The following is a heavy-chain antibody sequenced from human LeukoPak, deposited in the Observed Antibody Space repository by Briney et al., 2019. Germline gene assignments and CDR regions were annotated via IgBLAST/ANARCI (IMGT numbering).Heavy chain of an antibody. V-gene: IGHV4-61*01. D-gene: IGHD1-1*01. J-gene: IGHJ6*03. CDR3: ARDKFGWNLYYYYYYMDV. Sequence: SETLSLTCTVSGYSISSGYYWGWIRQPPGKGLEWIGYIYYSGSTNYNPSLKSRVTISVDTSKNQFSLKLNSVTAADTAVYYCARDKFGWNLYYYYYYMDVWGKGTTVTVSS. CDR2: IYYSGST. CDR1: GYSISSGYY.